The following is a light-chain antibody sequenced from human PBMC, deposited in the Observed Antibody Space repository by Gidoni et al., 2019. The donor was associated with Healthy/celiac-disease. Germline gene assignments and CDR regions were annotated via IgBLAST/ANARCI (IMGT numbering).Light chain of an antibody. CDR2: VGTGGIVG. CDR3: GADHGSGSNFVWV. V-gene: IGLV9-49*01. J-gene: IGLJ3*02. Sequence: QPVLTQPPSASASQGAPATLTCTLSRGYSNYKVDWYQQRPGKGPRFVMRVGTGGIVGSKGDGIPDRFSVLGSGLNRYLTIKNIQEEDESDYHCGADHGSGSNFVWVFGGGTKLTVL. CDR1: RGYSNYK.